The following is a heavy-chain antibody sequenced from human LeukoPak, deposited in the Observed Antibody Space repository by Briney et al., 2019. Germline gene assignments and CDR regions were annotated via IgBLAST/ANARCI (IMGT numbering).Heavy chain of an antibody. V-gene: IGHV3-23*01. J-gene: IGHJ6*04. CDR3: AKGQARTGYTGMDV. CDR2: ISGSGGST. D-gene: IGHD3/OR15-3a*01. CDR1: GFTFSSYA. Sequence: GGSLRLSCAASGFTFSSYAMSWVRQAPGKGLEWVSAISGSGGSTYYADSVKGRFTISRDNSKNTLYLQMNSLRAEDTAVYYCAKGQARTGYTGMDVWGKGTTVTVSS.